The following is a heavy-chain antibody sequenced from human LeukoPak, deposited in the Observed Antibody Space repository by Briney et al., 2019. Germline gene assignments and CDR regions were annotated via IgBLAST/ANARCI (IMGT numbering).Heavy chain of an antibody. CDR1: GGPISSYY. D-gene: IGHD2-2*01. CDR3: ARGAVCSSTSCYEGLFDY. Sequence: TTSETLSLTCTVSGGPISSYYWSWIRQPAGKGLEWIGRIYTSGSTNYNPSLKSRVTMSVDTSKNQFSLKLSSVTAADTAVYYCARGAVCSSTSCYEGLFDYWGQGTLVTVSS. V-gene: IGHV4-4*07. J-gene: IGHJ4*02. CDR2: IYTSGST.